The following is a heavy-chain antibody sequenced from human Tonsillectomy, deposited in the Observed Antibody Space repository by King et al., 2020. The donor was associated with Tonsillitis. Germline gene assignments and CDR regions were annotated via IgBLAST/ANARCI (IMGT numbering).Heavy chain of an antibody. J-gene: IGHJ3*02. CDR1: GFTFDDYT. CDR3: AKDLSSSGYYYPGAFDI. V-gene: IGHV3-43*01. Sequence: VQLVESGGVVVQPGGSLRLSCAASGFTFDDYTMHWVRQAPGKGLEWVSLISWDGGSTYYADSVKGRFTISRDNSKNSLYLQMNSLRTEDTALYYCAKDLSSSGYYYPGAFDIWGQGTMVTVSS. CDR2: ISWDGGST. D-gene: IGHD3-22*01.